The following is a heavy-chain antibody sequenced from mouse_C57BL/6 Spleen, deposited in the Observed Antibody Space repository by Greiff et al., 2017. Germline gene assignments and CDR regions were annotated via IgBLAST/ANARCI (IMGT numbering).Heavy chain of an antibody. CDR2: IDPSDSYT. CDR1: GYTFTSYW. CDR3: ARSGEMGRYFDY. J-gene: IGHJ2*01. V-gene: IGHV1-69*01. Sequence: VQLQQPGAELVMPGASVKLSCKASGYTFTSYWMHWVKQRPGQGLEWIGEIDPSDSYTNYNQKFKGKSTLTVDKSSSTAYMQLSSLTSEDSAVYYCARSGEMGRYFDYWGQGTTLTVSS. D-gene: IGHD4-1*01.